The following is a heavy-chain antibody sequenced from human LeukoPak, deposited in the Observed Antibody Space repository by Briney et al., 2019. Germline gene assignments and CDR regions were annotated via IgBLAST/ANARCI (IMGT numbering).Heavy chain of an antibody. CDR1: GFSFSYAW. CDR3: AKEGRHYYDSSGQPCDAFDI. J-gene: IGHJ3*02. V-gene: IGHV3-23*01. D-gene: IGHD3-22*01. CDR2: ISVSDGST. Sequence: GGSLRLSCVASGFSFSYAWMSWVRQAPAKGLELVSVISVSDGSTYYSDSVMGRLTISRDNSKNTLYLQMNSLRAEDTDVYYCAKEGRHYYDSSGQPCDAFDIWGQGTMVTVSS.